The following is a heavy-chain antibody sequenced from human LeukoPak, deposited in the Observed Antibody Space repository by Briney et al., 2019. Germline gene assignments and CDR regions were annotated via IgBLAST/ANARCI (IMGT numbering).Heavy chain of an antibody. J-gene: IGHJ4*02. CDR3: ATGSGWKSKIDC. CDR2: INPNSGGT. Sequence: ASVKVSCKASGYTFNGYYIHWVRQAPGQGLEWMGWINPNSGGTNYAQKFQGRVTMTRDTSISTAYMELSRLRSDDTAVFYCATGSGWKSKIDCWGQGTLVTVSS. V-gene: IGHV1-2*02. CDR1: GYTFNGYY. D-gene: IGHD6-19*01.